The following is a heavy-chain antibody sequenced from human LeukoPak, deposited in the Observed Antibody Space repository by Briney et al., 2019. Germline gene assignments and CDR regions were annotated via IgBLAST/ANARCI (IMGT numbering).Heavy chain of an antibody. CDR1: GYTFTSYG. D-gene: IGHD3-3*01. CDR3: ARGTQLRFLEWPFDY. J-gene: IGHJ4*02. CDR2: ISAYNGNT. Sequence: ASVKVSCKASGYTFTSYGISWVRQAPGQGLEWMGWISAYNGNTNYAQKLQGRVTMTTDTSTSTAYMELRSLRSDDTAVYYCARGTQLRFLEWPFDYWGQGTLVTVSS. V-gene: IGHV1-18*01.